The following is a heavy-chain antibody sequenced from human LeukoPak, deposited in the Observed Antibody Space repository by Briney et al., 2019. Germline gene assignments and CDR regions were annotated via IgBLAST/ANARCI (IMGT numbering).Heavy chain of an antibody. CDR3: ARDQGLTAPPPYGLDV. CDR1: GGTFSSSA. CDR2: IIPVLNIT. V-gene: IGHV1-69*04. D-gene: IGHD5-18*01. Sequence: SVKVSCKASGGTFSSSAITWVRQAPGQGLEWMGRIIPVLNITNYAQKFQGRVTITADTSTSTAYMELSSLRSEETAVYYCARDQGLTAPPPYGLDVWGRGTTVTVSS. J-gene: IGHJ6*02.